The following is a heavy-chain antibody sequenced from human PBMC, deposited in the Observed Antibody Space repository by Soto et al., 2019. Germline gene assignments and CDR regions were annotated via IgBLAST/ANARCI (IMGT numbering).Heavy chain of an antibody. CDR3: ARGNGYSSGNWFDP. V-gene: IGHV1-2*04. CDR1: GYTFTGYY. J-gene: IGHJ5*02. Sequence: ASVKVSCKASGYTFTGYYMHWVRQAPGQGLEWMGWINPNSGGTNYAQKFQGWVTMTRDTSISTAYMELSRLRSDDTAVYYCARGNGYSSGNWFDPWGQGTLVTVYS. CDR2: INPNSGGT. D-gene: IGHD6-19*01.